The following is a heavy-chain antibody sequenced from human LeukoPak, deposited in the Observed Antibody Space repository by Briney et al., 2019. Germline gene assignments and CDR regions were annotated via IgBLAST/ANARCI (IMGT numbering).Heavy chain of an antibody. CDR2: IYTSGST. CDR3: ARVGVYGDYPTTYNWFDP. D-gene: IGHD4-17*01. Sequence: SETLSLTCTVSGGSISSYYWSWIRQPAGKGLEWIGRIYTSGSTNYTPSLKSRVTMSVDTSKNQFSLKLSSVTAADTAVYYCARVGVYGDYPTTYNWFDPWGQGTLVTVSS. J-gene: IGHJ5*02. V-gene: IGHV4-4*07. CDR1: GGSISSYY.